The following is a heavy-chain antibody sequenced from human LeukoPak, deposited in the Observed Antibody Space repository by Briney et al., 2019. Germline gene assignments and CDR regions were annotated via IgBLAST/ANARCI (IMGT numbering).Heavy chain of an antibody. D-gene: IGHD2-15*01. CDR3: ARGLYCSGGSCYSGPDY. V-gene: IGHV4-61*05. CDR2: IYYSGST. CDR1: DGSISSTSDS. Sequence: SETLSLTCTVSDGSISSTSDSWGWIRQSPGRGVEWIGYIYYSGSTNYNPSLKSRVTISVDTSKNQFSLKLSSVTAADTAVYYCARGLYCSGGSCYSGPDYWGQGTLVTVSS. J-gene: IGHJ4*02.